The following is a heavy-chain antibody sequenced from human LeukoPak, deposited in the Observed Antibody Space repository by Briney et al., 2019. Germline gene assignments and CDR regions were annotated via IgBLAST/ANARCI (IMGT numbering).Heavy chain of an antibody. D-gene: IGHD3-10*01. V-gene: IGHV4-30-2*01. CDR2: IHHSGST. CDR1: GGSISSGGYS. J-gene: IGHJ3*02. CDR3: ARARILVLAFDI. Sequence: PSETLSLTCAVSGGSISSGGYSWSWIRQPPGKGLEWIGYIHHSGSTYYNPSLKSRVTISVDRSKNQFSLKLSSVTAADTAVYYCARARILVLAFDIWGQGTMVTVSS.